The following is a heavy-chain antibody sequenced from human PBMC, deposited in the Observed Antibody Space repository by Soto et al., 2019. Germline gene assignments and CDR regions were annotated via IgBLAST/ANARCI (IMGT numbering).Heavy chain of an antibody. CDR2: ISYNGIDK. CDR1: GITFTNHG. CDR3: AFYLWGSSGHWDLLDF. J-gene: IGHJ4*02. V-gene: IGHV3-30*03. Sequence: GGSLRLSCVASGITFTNHGIHWVRQAPGKGLEWVADISYNGIDKWYADSVKGRFTISRDNFRDTVYLQMNGLRPEDTAVYYCAFYLWGSSGHWDLLDFWAQRTPVIVSS. D-gene: IGHD6-19*01.